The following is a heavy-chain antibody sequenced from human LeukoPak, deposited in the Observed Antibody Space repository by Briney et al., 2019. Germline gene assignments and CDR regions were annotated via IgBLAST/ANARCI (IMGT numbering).Heavy chain of an antibody. CDR2: INHSGST. J-gene: IGHJ6*03. V-gene: IGHV4-34*01. Sequence: SETLSLTCAVYGGSFSGYYWSWIRQPPGKGLEWIGEINHSGSTNYNPSLKSLVTISVDTSKNQFSLKLSSVTAADTAVYYCARGGAAAGTRGYMDVWGKGTTVTVSS. CDR1: GGSFSGYY. CDR3: ARGGAAAGTRGYMDV. D-gene: IGHD6-13*01.